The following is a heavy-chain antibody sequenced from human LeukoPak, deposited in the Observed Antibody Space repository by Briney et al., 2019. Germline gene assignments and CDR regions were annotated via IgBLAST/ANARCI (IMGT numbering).Heavy chain of an antibody. D-gene: IGHD4-11*01. Sequence: SETLSPTCTVSGGSISSYYWSWIRQPPGKGLEWIGYIYYSGSTNYNPSLKSRVTISVDTSKNQFSLKLSSVTAADTAVYYCARGAYTYYFDYWGQGTLVTVSS. CDR2: IYYSGST. CDR3: ARGAYTYYFDY. J-gene: IGHJ4*02. CDR1: GGSISSYY. V-gene: IGHV4-59*01.